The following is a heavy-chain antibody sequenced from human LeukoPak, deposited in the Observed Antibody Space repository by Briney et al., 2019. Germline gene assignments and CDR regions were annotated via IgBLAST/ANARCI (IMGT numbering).Heavy chain of an antibody. CDR1: GGSISSYY. CDR2: IYYGGST. D-gene: IGHD3-16*02. V-gene: IGHV4-59*01. J-gene: IGHJ4*02. CDR3: ARVAPLRLGELSFLRFWDY. Sequence: SETLSLTCTVSGGSISSYYLNWIRQPPGKGLEWIGYIYYGGSTNYNPSLKSRVTISVDTSNNQFSLKLSSVTAADTAVYYCARVAPLRLGELSFLRFWDYWGQGTLVTVSS.